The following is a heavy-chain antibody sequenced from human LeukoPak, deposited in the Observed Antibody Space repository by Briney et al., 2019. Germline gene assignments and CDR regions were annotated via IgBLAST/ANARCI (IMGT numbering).Heavy chain of an antibody. V-gene: IGHV1-69*05. D-gene: IGHD3-3*01. CDR1: GYTFTGYY. CDR2: IIPIFGTA. CDR3: ARAGVGYDFWSERYNWFDP. J-gene: IGHJ5*02. Sequence: ASVKVSCKASGYTFTGYYMHWVRQAPGQGLEWMGGIIPIFGTANYAQKFQGRVTITTDESTSTAYMELSSLRSEDTAVYYCARAGVGYDFWSERYNWFDPWGQGTLVTVSS.